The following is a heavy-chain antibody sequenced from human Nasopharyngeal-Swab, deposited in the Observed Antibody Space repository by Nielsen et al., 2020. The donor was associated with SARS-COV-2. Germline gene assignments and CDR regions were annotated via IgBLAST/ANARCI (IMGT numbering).Heavy chain of an antibody. CDR1: GGSISSSSYY. CDR3: ARGRPYYDFWSGQTYYFDY. D-gene: IGHD3-3*01. J-gene: IGHJ4*02. V-gene: IGHV4-39*01. CDR2: IYYSGST. Sequence: ESLKISCTVSGGSISSSSYYWGWIRQPPGKGLEWIGSIYYSGSTYYNPSLKSRVTISVDTSKNQFSLKLSSVTAADTAVYYCARGRPYYDFWSGQTYYFDYWGQGTLVTVSS.